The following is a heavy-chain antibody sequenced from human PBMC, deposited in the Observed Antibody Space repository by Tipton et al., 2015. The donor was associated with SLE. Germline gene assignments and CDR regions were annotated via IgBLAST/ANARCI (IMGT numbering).Heavy chain of an antibody. Sequence: QVQLVPSGGGVVQPGRSLRLSCAASGFTFSSYGMHWVRQAPGKGLEWVAGISYDGSNKYYADSVKGRFTISRDNSKNTLYLQMNSLRAEDTAVYYCETHAFDIWGQGTMVTVSS. V-gene: IGHV3-30*03. CDR2: ISYDGSNK. CDR1: GFTFSSYG. J-gene: IGHJ3*02. CDR3: ETHAFDI.